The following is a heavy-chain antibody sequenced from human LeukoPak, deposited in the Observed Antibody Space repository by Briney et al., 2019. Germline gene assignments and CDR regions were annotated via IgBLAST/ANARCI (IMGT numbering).Heavy chain of an antibody. D-gene: IGHD3-16*01. CDR3: TTDQVWDY. Sequence: FXXAWMXGVRQXXGXXLDWVRPIKSKTDGGTTDYAAPVKGRFTISRDDSKNTLYLQMNSLKTEDTAVYYCTTDQVWDYWGQGTLVTVSS. CDR1: FXXAW. CDR2: IKSKTDGGTT. V-gene: IGHV3-15*01. J-gene: IGHJ4*02.